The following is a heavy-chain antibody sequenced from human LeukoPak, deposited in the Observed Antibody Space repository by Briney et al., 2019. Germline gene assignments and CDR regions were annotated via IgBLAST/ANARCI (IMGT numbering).Heavy chain of an antibody. D-gene: IGHD1-7*01. CDR3: AKDWPLTGTTSVGFDY. CDR2: ISYDGSNK. CDR1: GFTFSSYA. J-gene: IGHJ4*02. V-gene: IGHV3-30*04. Sequence: GGSLRLPCAASGFTFSSYAMHWVRQAPGKGLEWVAVISYDGSNKYYADSVKGRFTISRDNSKNTLYLQMNSLRAEDTAVYYCAKDWPLTGTTSVGFDYWGQGTLVTVSS.